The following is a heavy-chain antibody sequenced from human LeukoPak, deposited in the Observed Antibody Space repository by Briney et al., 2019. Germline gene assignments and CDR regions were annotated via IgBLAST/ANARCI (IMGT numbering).Heavy chain of an antibody. CDR3: ARVRDGYNVADY. Sequence: ETLSLTCTVSGGSISSYYWSWIRQPPGKGLEWIGYIYYSGSTNYNPSLKSRVTIPVETSKNQFSLKLSSVTAADTAVYYCARVRDGYNVADYWGQGSLVTVSS. V-gene: IGHV4-59*01. D-gene: IGHD5-24*01. CDR2: IYYSGST. J-gene: IGHJ4*02. CDR1: GGSISSYY.